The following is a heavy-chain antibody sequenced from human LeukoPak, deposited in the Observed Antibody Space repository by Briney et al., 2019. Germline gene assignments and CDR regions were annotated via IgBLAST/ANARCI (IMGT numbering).Heavy chain of an antibody. J-gene: IGHJ5*02. CDR1: GGSISSYY. D-gene: IGHD6-13*01. CDR3: ANPSSSWWGFDH. CDR2: IYTSGST. V-gene: IGHV4-4*07. Sequence: PSETLSLTCTVSGGSISSYYWSWIRQPAGKGLEWIGRIYTSGSTNYNPSLKSRVTMSVDTSKNQFSLQLTSVTAADTAVYYCANPSSSWWGFDHWGQGTLVTVSS.